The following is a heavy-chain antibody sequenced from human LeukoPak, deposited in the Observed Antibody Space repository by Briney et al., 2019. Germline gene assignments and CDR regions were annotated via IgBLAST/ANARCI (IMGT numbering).Heavy chain of an antibody. D-gene: IGHD3-3*01. CDR1: GASISSDGYS. CDR2: IYSSGST. CDR3: ARGYDFWSGLVGGRFDP. J-gene: IGHJ5*02. V-gene: IGHV4-30-4*07. Sequence: PSETLSLTCAVSGASISSDGYSWSWIRQPPGKGLECIGYIYSSGSTYYNPSLKSRVTISVDTSNNQFSLKLSSVTAADTAVYYCARGYDFWSGLVGGRFDPWGQGTLVTVSS.